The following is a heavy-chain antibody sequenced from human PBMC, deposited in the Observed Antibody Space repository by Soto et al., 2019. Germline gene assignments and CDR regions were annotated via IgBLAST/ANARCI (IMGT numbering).Heavy chain of an antibody. CDR3: APVMGEFSLPGSLDFDF. CDR2: IYHTGHT. V-gene: IGHV4-38-2*02. D-gene: IGHD3-16*01. Sequence: SETLSLTCIVSNFSISSGYYWGWIRQSPGKGLEWIATIYHTGHTYYNPSLKSRVTISVDTSENHFSLKLSSVTAADTAFYYCAPVMGEFSLPGSLDFDFWGQGTLVTVSS. J-gene: IGHJ4*02. CDR1: NFSISSGYY.